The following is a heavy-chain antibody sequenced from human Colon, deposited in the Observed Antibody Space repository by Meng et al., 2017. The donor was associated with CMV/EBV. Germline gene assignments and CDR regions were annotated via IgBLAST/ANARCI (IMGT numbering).Heavy chain of an antibody. Sequence: GESLKISCVASGFMFSGYIMTWVRQAPGKGLEWVSSISSGSNYIYYADSVKGRFTISRDNGKNTVSLQMNSLTAEDTAVYYCTKGLQYSDFWAVDSWGQGTLVTVSS. CDR3: TKGLQYSDFWAVDS. CDR2: ISSGSNYI. D-gene: IGHD3-3*01. CDR1: GFMFSGYI. J-gene: IGHJ4*02. V-gene: IGHV3-21*04.